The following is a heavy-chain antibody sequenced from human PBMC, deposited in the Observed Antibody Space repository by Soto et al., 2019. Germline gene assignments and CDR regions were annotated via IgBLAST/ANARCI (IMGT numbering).Heavy chain of an antibody. J-gene: IGHJ4*02. CDR3: ALSWYSYYFDS. D-gene: IGHD1-1*01. CDR1: GFTFSSYG. Sequence: GGSLRLSCAASGFTFSSYGMHWVRQAPGKGLEWVAVIWYDGSDKYYADSVKGRFTISRDNSKNTLYLQMNSLRAEDTAVYYCALSWYSYYFDSWGQGTLVTVSS. V-gene: IGHV3-33*08. CDR2: IWYDGSDK.